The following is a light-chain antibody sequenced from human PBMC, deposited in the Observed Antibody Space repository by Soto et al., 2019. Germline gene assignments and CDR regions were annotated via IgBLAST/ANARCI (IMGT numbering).Light chain of an antibody. V-gene: IGKV3-20*01. Sequence: EIVLTQSPGTLSLSPGERATLSCRASQSVSSSYLAWYQQKPGQAPRLLIYGASSRATGIPDRFNGSGSGTDFTLTISRLEPEDFAVYYCKQYGSSRTFGQGTKVDI. J-gene: IGKJ1*01. CDR3: KQYGSSRT. CDR2: GAS. CDR1: QSVSSSY.